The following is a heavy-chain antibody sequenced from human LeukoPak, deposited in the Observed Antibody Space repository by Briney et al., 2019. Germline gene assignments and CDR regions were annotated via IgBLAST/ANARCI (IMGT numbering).Heavy chain of an antibody. D-gene: IGHD2-15*01. CDR3: AKDLGAVVVAATSYGMDV. Sequence: PGGSLRLSCAASGFTFDDYAMHWVRQAPGKGLEWVSGISWNSGSIGYADSVKGRFTISRDNAKNSLYLQMNSLRAEDTALYYCAKDLGAVVVAATSYGMDVWGQGTTVTVSS. CDR2: ISWNSGSI. J-gene: IGHJ6*02. V-gene: IGHV3-9*01. CDR1: GFTFDDYA.